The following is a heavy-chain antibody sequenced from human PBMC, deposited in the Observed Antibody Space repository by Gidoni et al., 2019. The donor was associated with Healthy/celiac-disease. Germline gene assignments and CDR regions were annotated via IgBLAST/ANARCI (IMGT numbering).Heavy chain of an antibody. CDR1: GFTFSSYG. CDR3: ARDYGAFDY. D-gene: IGHD4-17*01. Sequence: QVQLVESGGGVVQPGRSLRLSCSASGFTFSSYGMHGVRQAPGKGLEWVAVIWYDGSNKYYADSVKGRFTISRDNSKNTLYLQMNSLRAEDTAVYYCARDYGAFDYWGQGTLVTVSS. V-gene: IGHV3-33*01. J-gene: IGHJ4*02. CDR2: IWYDGSNK.